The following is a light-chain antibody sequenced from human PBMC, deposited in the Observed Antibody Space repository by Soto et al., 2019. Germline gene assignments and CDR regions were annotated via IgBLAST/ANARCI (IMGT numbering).Light chain of an antibody. CDR2: GAS. CDR3: QQYDKSPFT. CDR1: QSVSSNY. V-gene: IGKV3-20*01. J-gene: IGKJ3*01. Sequence: EIVLTQSPGTLSLSPGETATLACRASQSVSSNYVAWYQQRPGLTPRLLIYGASRRATGIPDRFSGSGSGTDFTLIISRLEHEDFAVYFCQQYDKSPFTFGPGTKVDMK.